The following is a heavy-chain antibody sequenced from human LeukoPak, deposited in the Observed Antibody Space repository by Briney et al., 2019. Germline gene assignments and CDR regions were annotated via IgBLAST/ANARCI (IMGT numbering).Heavy chain of an antibody. J-gene: IGHJ4*02. CDR3: GRVWCCSTSCYTSSLDY. Sequence: PGGSLRVSCAASGFTFSNYWMHWVRQAPGKGLVWVSRIKSDGSSTIYADSLKGRFTISRDNAKNTLSLQMNSLRAADTAVYYCGRVWCCSTSCYTSSLDYWGQGTLVTVSS. CDR2: IKSDGSST. V-gene: IGHV3-74*01. CDR1: GFTFSNYW. D-gene: IGHD2-2*01.